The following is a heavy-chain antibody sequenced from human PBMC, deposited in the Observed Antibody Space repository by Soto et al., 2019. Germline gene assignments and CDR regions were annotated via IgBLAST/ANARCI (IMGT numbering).Heavy chain of an antibody. Sequence: QVQLVQSGAEVKKPGSSVKVSCKASGGTFSNYAFSWVRQAPGQGLEWLGGTMPIVGRADYAQKFRGRVTITADESTTTACTGLSSLRSEHTAGYYCASWLKEAGIGGNSDYAMDVWGQGTTVTVSS. V-gene: IGHV1-69*12. CDR3: ASWLKEAGIGGNSDYAMDV. CDR1: GGTFSNYA. D-gene: IGHD6-19*01. J-gene: IGHJ6*02. CDR2: TMPIVGRA.